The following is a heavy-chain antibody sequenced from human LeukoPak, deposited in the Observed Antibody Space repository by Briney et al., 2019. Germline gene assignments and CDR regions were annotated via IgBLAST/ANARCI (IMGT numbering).Heavy chain of an antibody. D-gene: IGHD2-2*01. Sequence: SETLSLTCTVSGGSISSSSYYWGWIRQPPGKGREWIGSIYYSGSTYYNPSLKSRVTISVDTSKNQFSLKLSSVTAADTAVYYCPRQVSVVPAAKYYYYYMDVWGKGTTVTVSS. J-gene: IGHJ6*03. CDR1: GGSISSSSYY. V-gene: IGHV4-39*01. CDR2: IYYSGST. CDR3: PRQVSVVPAAKYYYYYMDV.